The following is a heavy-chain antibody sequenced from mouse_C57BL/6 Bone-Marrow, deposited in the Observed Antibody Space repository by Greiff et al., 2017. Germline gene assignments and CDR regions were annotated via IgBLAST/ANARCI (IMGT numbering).Heavy chain of an antibody. J-gene: IGHJ3*01. V-gene: IGHV5-17*01. D-gene: IGHD2-12*01. CDR1: GFTFSDYG. Sequence: EVKVVESGGGLVKPGGSLKLSCAASGFTFSDYGMHWVRQAPEKGLEWVAYISSGSSTIYYAVTVKGRFTISRDNAKNTLFLQMTSLRSEDTAMYCCGKGDYNYAGAWFAFWGQGTLVTVSA. CDR3: GKGDYNYAGAWFAF. CDR2: ISSGSSTI.